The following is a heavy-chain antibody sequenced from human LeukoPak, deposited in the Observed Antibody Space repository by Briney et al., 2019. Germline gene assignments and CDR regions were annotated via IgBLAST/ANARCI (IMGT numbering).Heavy chain of an antibody. CDR2: IKSKTDGGTT. Sequence: PGGSLRLSCAASGFTFSDAWMSWVRQAPGKGLEWVGRIKSKTDGGTTDYAAPVKGRFTISRDDSKNTLYLQMNSLKTEDTAVYYCTTVSGGDVRGYYFDYWGQGTLVTVSS. CDR3: TTVSGGDVRGYYFDY. CDR1: GFTFSDAW. D-gene: IGHD2-21*02. V-gene: IGHV3-15*01. J-gene: IGHJ4*02.